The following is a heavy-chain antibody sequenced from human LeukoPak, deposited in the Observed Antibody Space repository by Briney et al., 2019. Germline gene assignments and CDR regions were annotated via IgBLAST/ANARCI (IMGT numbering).Heavy chain of an antibody. Sequence: RVASVKVSCKASGYTFTGYYMHWVRQAPGQGLEWMGWINPNSGGTNYAQKFQGRVTMTRDTSISTAYMELRSLRSDDTAVYYCARDRFSIVVVPAAIDYWGQGTLVTVSS. V-gene: IGHV1-2*02. CDR1: GYTFTGYY. CDR3: ARDRFSIVVVPAAIDY. D-gene: IGHD2-2*01. J-gene: IGHJ4*02. CDR2: INPNSGGT.